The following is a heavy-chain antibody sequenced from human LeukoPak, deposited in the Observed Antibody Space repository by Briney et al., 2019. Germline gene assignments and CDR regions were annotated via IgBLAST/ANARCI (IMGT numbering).Heavy chain of an antibody. CDR3: ARWTTTYLDY. CDR2: INPNSGGT. CDR1: GYTFTGYY. D-gene: IGHD4-11*01. Sequence: ASVKVSCKASGYTFTGYYMHWVRQAPGQGLEWMGWINPNSGGTNYAQKFRGWVTMTRDTSISTAYMELSSLGSEDSAVYYCARWTTTYLDYWGQGTLVTVSS. V-gene: IGHV1-2*04. J-gene: IGHJ4*02.